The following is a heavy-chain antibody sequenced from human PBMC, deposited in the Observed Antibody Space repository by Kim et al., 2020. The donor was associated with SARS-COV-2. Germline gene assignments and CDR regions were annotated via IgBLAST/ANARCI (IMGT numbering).Heavy chain of an antibody. CDR1: GGSISSSNW. Sequence: SETLSLTCAVSGGSISSSNWWSWVRQPPGKGLEWIGEIYHSGSTNYNPSLKSRVTISVDKSKNQFSRKLSSVIAADTTVKYCARDNRAAAGIYYYYYYGMNVWGQGTTVNVSS. CDR3: ARDNRAAAGIYYYYYYGMNV. J-gene: IGHJ6*02. V-gene: IGHV4-4*02. D-gene: IGHD6-13*01. CDR2: IYHSGST.